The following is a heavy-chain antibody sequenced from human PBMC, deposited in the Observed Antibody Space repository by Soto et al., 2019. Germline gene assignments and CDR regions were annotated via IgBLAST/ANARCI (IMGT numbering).Heavy chain of an antibody. CDR1: GFTFSSYG. V-gene: IGHV3-33*01. CDR2: IWYDGSNK. Sequence: QVQLVESGGGVVQPGRSLRLSCAASGFTFSSYGMNWVRQAPGKGLEWVAVIWYDGSNKYYADSVKGRFTISRDNSKNTXYXXMNSLRAEDTAVYYCARVGQGDYDFWSGYRTDFDYWGQGTLVTVSS. CDR3: ARVGQGDYDFWSGYRTDFDY. J-gene: IGHJ4*02. D-gene: IGHD3-3*01.